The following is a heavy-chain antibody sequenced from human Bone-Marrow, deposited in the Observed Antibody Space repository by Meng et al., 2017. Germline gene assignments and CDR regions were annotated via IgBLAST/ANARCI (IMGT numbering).Heavy chain of an antibody. D-gene: IGHD5-18*01. V-gene: IGHV3-15*01. Sequence: GESLKISCATSGFTFSNAWMSWVRQTPGKGLEWLGRIKSKTDGETTDYAAPVKGRFSISRDDAKNTLYLQMNSLKTEDTAVYYCASRRLPGYSYGIGHWGQGTLVTVSS. CDR2: IKSKTDGETT. J-gene: IGHJ4*02. CDR3: ASRRLPGYSYGIGH. CDR1: GFTFSNAW.